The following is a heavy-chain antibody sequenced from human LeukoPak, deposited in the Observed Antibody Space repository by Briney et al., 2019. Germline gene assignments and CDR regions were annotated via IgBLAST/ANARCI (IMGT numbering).Heavy chain of an antibody. CDR1: GGSISSYY. CDR2: IHYSGST. Sequence: SETLSLTCAVSGGSISSYYWSWIRQPPGKGLEWIGYIHYSGSTNYNPSLKSRVTISVDTSKNQFSLKMKTVTVADTAVYYCARSEIDDYSRYWGQGTLVIVSS. J-gene: IGHJ4*02. V-gene: IGHV4-59*08. D-gene: IGHD3-16*01. CDR3: ARSEIDDYSRY.